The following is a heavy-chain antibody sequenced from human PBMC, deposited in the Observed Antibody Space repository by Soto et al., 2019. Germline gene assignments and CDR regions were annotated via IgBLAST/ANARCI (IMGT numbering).Heavy chain of an antibody. CDR2: ISYDGSNT. CDR1: GFTFSSYG. V-gene: IGHV3-30*18. CDR3: AKETPPNLR. J-gene: IGHJ4*02. Sequence: LRLSCAASGFTFSSYGMHWVRQAPGKGLEWVAVISYDGSNTYYADSVKGRFTISRDNSKNTLYLQMNSLRAEDTAVYYCAKETPPNLRWGQGTLVTVSS.